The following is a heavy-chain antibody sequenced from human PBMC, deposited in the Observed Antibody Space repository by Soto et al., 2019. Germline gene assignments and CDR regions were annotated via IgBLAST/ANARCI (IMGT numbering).Heavy chain of an antibody. Sequence: QVLLVESGGGVVQPGRSLRLSCAGSGFTFSNYGLHWVRQAQGKGLDWVSFISFDGSHKYYAYSVKGRFTISRDNSNNMLYLQMDSLTTEDTAVYYCAKYGAPRYCSRSSCHPAGAYWGQGTLVTVSS. CDR1: GFTFSNYG. V-gene: IGHV3-30*18. CDR2: ISFDGSHK. D-gene: IGHD2-15*01. CDR3: AKYGAPRYCSRSSCHPAGAY. J-gene: IGHJ4*02.